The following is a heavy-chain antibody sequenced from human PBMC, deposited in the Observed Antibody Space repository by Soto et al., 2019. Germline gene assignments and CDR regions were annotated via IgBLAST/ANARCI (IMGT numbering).Heavy chain of an antibody. V-gene: IGHV4-39*01. J-gene: IGHJ3*02. D-gene: IGHD2-15*01. CDR3: ARYCSGGSCYSFFAFDI. Sequence: SATLSPTCTVSGGSISSSSYYWGWIRQPPGKGLEWIGSIYYSGSTYYNPSLKSRVTISVDTSKNQFSLKLSSVTAADTAVYYCARYCSGGSCYSFFAFDIWGQGTMVTVS. CDR2: IYYSGST. CDR1: GGSISSSSYY.